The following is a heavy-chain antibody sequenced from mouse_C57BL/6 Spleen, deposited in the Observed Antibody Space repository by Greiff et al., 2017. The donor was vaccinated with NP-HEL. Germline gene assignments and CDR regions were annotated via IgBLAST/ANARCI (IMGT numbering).Heavy chain of an antibody. CDR2: IYPGDGDT. V-gene: IGHV1-80*01. CDR1: GYAFSSYW. J-gene: IGHJ4*01. CDR3: ARRGNDDYEEMDY. Sequence: VQLQQSGAELVKPGASVKISCKASGYAFSSYWMNWVKQRPGQGLEWIGRIYPGDGDTNYNGKFKGKATLTADKSSSTAYMQLSSLTSEDSAVYFCARRGNDDYEEMDYWGQGTSVTVSS. D-gene: IGHD2-4*01.